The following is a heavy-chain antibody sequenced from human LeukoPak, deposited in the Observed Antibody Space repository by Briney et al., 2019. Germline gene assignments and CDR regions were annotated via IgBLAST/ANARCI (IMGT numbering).Heavy chain of an antibody. CDR2: TYYSGST. D-gene: IGHD2-21*02. J-gene: IGHJ5*02. CDR1: GGAINRRNYY. Sequence: PSETLSLTCTVVGGAINRRNYYWGWIRQSPGKGLEWIGSTYYSGSTYYNPSLKSRVTISIDTAKNQFSLRLNSVAAADTAVYYCARHFLSSDYYYPWGQGTQVTVSS. V-gene: IGHV4-39*01. CDR3: ARHFLSSDYYYP.